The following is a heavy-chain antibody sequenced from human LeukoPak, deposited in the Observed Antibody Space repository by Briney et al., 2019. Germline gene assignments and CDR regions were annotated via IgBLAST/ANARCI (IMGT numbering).Heavy chain of an antibody. CDR1: GGSISSYY. Sequence: SETLSLTCTVSGGSISSYYWSWIRQPPGKGLEWIGYIYYSGSTYYNPSLKSRVTISVDTSKNQFSLKLSSVTAADTAVYYCARGRDGYFDYWGQGTLVTVSS. CDR2: IYYSGST. V-gene: IGHV4-59*12. CDR3: ARGRDGYFDY. D-gene: IGHD5-24*01. J-gene: IGHJ4*02.